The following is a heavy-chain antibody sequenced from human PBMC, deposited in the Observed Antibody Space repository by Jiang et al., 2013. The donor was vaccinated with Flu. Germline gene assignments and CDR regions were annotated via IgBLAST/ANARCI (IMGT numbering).Heavy chain of an antibody. D-gene: IGHD6-6*01. CDR2: IYWDDDK. CDR3: THTAAARPNYFGS. Sequence: KPTQTLTLTCTFSGFSLSTTGVGVGWIRQPPGKALEWLAVIYWDDDKRYSSSLRSRLTITKDTSKNQVVLRMTDMDPVDTASYYCTHTAAARPNYFGSWGQGTLVTVSS. CDR1: GFSLSTTGVG. J-gene: IGHJ4*02. V-gene: IGHV2-5*02.